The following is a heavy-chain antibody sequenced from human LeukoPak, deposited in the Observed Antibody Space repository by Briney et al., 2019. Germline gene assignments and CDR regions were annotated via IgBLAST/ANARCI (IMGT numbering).Heavy chain of an antibody. D-gene: IGHD3-10*01. V-gene: IGHV1-69*04. CDR1: GGTFSSYA. J-gene: IGHJ4*02. CDR3: ARGGSGSYPDY. CDR2: IIPILGLA. Sequence: GASVKVSCKASGGTFSSYAISWVRRAPGQGLEWMGRIIPILGLANYAQKFQGRVTITADKSTSTAYMELSSLRSEDTAVYYCARGGSGSYPDYWGQGTLVTVSS.